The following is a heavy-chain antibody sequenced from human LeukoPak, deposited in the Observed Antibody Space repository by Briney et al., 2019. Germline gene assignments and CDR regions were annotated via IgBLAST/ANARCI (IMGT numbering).Heavy chain of an antibody. V-gene: IGHV4-59*08. CDR2: IYYSGST. J-gene: IGHJ4*02. D-gene: IGHD5-18*01. CDR3: ARLAKYSYAPYYFDY. Sequence: PSETLSLTCTVSGGSISSYYWSWIRQPPGKGLESIGYIYYSGSTNYNPSLKCRVTISVDTSKNQFSLKLSSVTAADTAVYYCARLAKYSYAPYYFDYWGQGTLVTVSS. CDR1: GGSISSYY.